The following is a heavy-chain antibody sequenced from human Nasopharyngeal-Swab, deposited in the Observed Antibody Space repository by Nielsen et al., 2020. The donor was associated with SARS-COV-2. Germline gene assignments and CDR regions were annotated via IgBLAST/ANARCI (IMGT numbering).Heavy chain of an antibody. CDR2: IYYSGST. Sequence: SETLSLTCTVSGGSISSSSYYRGWIRQPPGKGLEWIGSIYYSGSTYYNPSLKSRVTISVDTSKNQFSLKLSSVTAADTAVYYCARGPSSGWYVNYYFDYWGQGTLVTVSS. CDR1: GGSISSSSYY. CDR3: ARGPSSGWYVNYYFDY. V-gene: IGHV4-39*07. J-gene: IGHJ4*02. D-gene: IGHD6-19*01.